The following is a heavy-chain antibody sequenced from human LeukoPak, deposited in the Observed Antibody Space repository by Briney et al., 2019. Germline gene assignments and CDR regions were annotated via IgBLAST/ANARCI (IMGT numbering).Heavy chain of an antibody. CDR1: GFTFSTYA. D-gene: IGHD5-18*01. Sequence: GGSLRLSCAASGFTFSTYAMSWVRQTPEKGLEWVSAISGSGGSTYYADSVKGRFTISRDNSKNTLYLQMNSLRAEDTAVYYCAKDSGRIQLWLEYFDYWGQGTLVTVSS. V-gene: IGHV3-23*01. J-gene: IGHJ4*02. CDR2: ISGSGGST. CDR3: AKDSGRIQLWLEYFDY.